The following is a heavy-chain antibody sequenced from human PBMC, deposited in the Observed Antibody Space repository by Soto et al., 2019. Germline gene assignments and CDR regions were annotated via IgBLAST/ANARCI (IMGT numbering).Heavy chain of an antibody. D-gene: IGHD3-22*01. CDR1: GFTFSSYA. J-gene: IGHJ6*02. CDR2: ISGSGGST. V-gene: IGHV3-23*01. Sequence: GGSLRLSCAASGFTFSSYAMSWVRQAPGKGLEWVSAISGSGGSTYYADSVKGRFTISRDNSKNTLYLQMNSLRAEDTAVYYWAKVMGWYYDSSGYQLYGMDVWGQGTTVTVSS. CDR3: AKVMGWYYDSSGYQLYGMDV.